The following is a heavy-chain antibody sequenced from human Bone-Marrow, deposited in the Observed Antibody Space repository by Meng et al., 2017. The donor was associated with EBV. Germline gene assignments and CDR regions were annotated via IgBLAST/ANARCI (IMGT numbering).Heavy chain of an antibody. D-gene: IGHD6-19*01. Sequence: QVVQSRAGVRKPGASVKVSCKASGYTFTNYAMHWVRQAPGQRLEWMGWINPGNGNTKYSQKFQGRASITRDISASIVYMELTSLRSEDTAVYYCATEPGYSSGWGQGTLVTVSS. J-gene: IGHJ4*02. V-gene: IGHV1-3*01. CDR1: GYTFTNYA. CDR3: ATEPGYSSG. CDR2: INPGNGNT.